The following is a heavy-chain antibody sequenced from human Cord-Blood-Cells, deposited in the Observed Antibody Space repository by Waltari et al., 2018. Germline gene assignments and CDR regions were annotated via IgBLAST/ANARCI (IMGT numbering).Heavy chain of an antibody. CDR2: ISYDGSNK. CDR1: GFTFSSYA. V-gene: IGHV3-30*04. J-gene: IGHJ4*02. Sequence: QVHLVESGGGVVQPGRSLRLSYAASGFTFSSYATHWVRQAPGKGLERVAVISYDGSNKYYADSVKGRFTISRDNSKNTLYLQMNSLGAEDTAVYYCATPSSSWYYFDYWGQGTLVTVSS. D-gene: IGHD6-13*01. CDR3: ATPSSSWYYFDY.